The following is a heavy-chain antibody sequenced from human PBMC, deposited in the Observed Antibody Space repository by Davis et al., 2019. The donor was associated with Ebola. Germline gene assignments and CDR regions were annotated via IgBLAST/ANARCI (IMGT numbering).Heavy chain of an antibody. CDR3: ALHCSSTSCSSFDY. J-gene: IGHJ4*02. CDR2: INHSGST. V-gene: IGHV4-34*01. CDR1: GGSFSGYY. D-gene: IGHD2-2*01. Sequence: SETLSLTCAVYGGSFSGYYWSWIRQPPGKGLEWIGEINHSGSTNYNPSLKGRVTVSVDTSKNQFSRKLSSVTAADTAVYYCALHCSSTSCSSFDYWGQGTLVTVSS.